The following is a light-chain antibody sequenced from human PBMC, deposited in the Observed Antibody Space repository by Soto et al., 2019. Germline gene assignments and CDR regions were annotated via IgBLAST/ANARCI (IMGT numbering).Light chain of an antibody. CDR2: DAS. V-gene: IGKV1-5*01. J-gene: IGKJ1*01. CDR3: QQYNTYWT. Sequence: DIQMTQSPSTLPASIGDRVTITCRASQSVKRWLAWYQQKPGKAPKLLIYDASTLESGVPSRFSGSGSGSEFTLTISRLQPDDSATYFCQQYNTYWTFGQGTKVELK. CDR1: QSVKRW.